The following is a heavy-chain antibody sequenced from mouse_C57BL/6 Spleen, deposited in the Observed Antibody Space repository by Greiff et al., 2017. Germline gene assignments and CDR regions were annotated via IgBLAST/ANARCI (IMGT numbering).Heavy chain of an antibody. CDR2: INPSSGYT. D-gene: IGHD2-4*01. V-gene: IGHV1-7*01. J-gene: IGHJ3*01. CDR1: GYTFTSYW. Sequence: VKLQESGAELAKPGASVKLSCKASGYTFTSYWMHWVKQRPGQGLEWIGYINPSSGYTKYNQKFKDKATSTADKSSSTAYMQLSSLTYEDSAVYYCARGDDYDRGAWFAYWGQGTLVTVSA. CDR3: ARGDDYDRGAWFAY.